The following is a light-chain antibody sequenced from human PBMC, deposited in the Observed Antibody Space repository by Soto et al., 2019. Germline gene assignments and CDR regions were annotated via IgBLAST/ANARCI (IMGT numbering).Light chain of an antibody. CDR2: GAS. CDR3: QQYGSSPWT. CDR1: QSVSSSY. Sequence: EIVLTQSPGTLSLSPWERATLSCRASQSVSSSYLAWYQQKPGQAPRLLIYGASSRPTGIPDRFSGSGSGTDFTLTIRRLVPEDFVVYYCQQYGSSPWTFGQGTKVDIK. J-gene: IGKJ1*01. V-gene: IGKV3-20*01.